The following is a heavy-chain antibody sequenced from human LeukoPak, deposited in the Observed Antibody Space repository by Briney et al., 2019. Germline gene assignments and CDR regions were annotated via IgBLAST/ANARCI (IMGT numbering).Heavy chain of an antibody. CDR2: IYPNSGDT. J-gene: IGHJ5*02. D-gene: IGHD2-2*01. Sequence: ASVKVSCKASGYTFSGYYIHWVRQAPGQGLEWMGWIYPNSGDTHYAQKFQGRVTMTRDTSSSTAYMDLNSLISDDTAVYYCARVQYQLLFEGNWFDPWGQGTLVTVSS. CDR1: GYTFSGYY. CDR3: ARVQYQLLFEGNWFDP. V-gene: IGHV1-2*02.